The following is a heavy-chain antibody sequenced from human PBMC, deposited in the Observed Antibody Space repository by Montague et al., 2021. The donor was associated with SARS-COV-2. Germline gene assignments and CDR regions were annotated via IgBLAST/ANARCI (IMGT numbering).Heavy chain of an antibody. CDR2: IKQSGST. V-gene: IGHV4-34*01. D-gene: IGHD1-7*01. CDR3: ARGRTGTTFYYYYYYGMDV. J-gene: IGHJ6*02. CDR1: GGSFSGYY. Sequence: SETLSLTCAVYGGSFSGYYWSWIRQPPGKGLEWIGEIKQSGSTNYNPSLKSRVTISVDTSKNQFSLKLSSVTAAYTAVYYCARGRTGTTFYYYYYYGMDVWGQGTTVTVSS.